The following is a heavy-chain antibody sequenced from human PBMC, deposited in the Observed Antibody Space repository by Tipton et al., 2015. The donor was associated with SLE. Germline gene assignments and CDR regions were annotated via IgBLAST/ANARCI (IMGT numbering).Heavy chain of an antibody. Sequence: SLRLSCAASGFTFSYYSMNWVRQAPGKGLEWVSGIGIGGDTYYPDSVKGRFTISRENAENSLYLQMNSLRADDTAIYYCVRRGAVTTGGFYFDYWGPGTLVTVSS. CDR1: GFTFSYYS. CDR2: IGIGGDT. V-gene: IGHV3-13*01. J-gene: IGHJ4*02. D-gene: IGHD4-17*01. CDR3: VRRGAVTTGGFYFDY.